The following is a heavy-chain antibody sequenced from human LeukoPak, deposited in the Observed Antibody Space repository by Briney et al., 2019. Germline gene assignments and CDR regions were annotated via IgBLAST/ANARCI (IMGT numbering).Heavy chain of an antibody. Sequence: GGSLRLSCAASGFTFIDAWMRWVRQAPGKGLEWVGRIKSKTDGGTTDYAAPLKGRFTISRDDSKNTLYLKMNSLKTEDTAVYYCSTLTMAYWGQGTLVTVSS. J-gene: IGHJ4*02. CDR1: GFTFIDAW. CDR3: STLTMAY. D-gene: IGHD4/OR15-4a*01. CDR2: IKSKTDGGTT. V-gene: IGHV3-15*01.